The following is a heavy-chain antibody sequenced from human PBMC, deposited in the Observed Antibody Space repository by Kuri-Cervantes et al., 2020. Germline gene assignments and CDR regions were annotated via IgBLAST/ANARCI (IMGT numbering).Heavy chain of an antibody. CDR3: AKDGGSKFWSGYSYYYYYGLDV. Sequence: GGSLRLSCAASGFTFDDYAMHWVRQAPGKGLEWVSGISWNSGSVGYADSVKGRFTISRDNAKNSLYLHMNSLRAEDTALYYCAKDGGSKFWSGYSYYYYYGLDVWGQGTTVTVSS. J-gene: IGHJ6*02. CDR2: ISWNSGSV. CDR1: GFTFDDYA. V-gene: IGHV3-9*01. D-gene: IGHD3-3*01.